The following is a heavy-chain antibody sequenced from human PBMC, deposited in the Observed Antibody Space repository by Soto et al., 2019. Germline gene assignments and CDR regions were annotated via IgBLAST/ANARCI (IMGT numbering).Heavy chain of an antibody. CDR2: ISGSGGST. J-gene: IGHJ4*02. CDR1: GFTFSSHA. V-gene: IGHV3-23*01. D-gene: IGHD1-20*01. Sequence: GGSLRLSCAVSGFTFSSHAMSWVRQAPGKGLECVSSISGSGGSTYYADSVKGRFTISRDNSKNTLYLQMNSLRAEDTAVYYCAKDQRGGITGMFDYWGQGTLVTVSS. CDR3: AKDQRGGITGMFDY.